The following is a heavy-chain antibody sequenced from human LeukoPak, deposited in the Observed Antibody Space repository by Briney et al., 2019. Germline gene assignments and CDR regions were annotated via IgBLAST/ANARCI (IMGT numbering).Heavy chain of an antibody. Sequence: ASVKVSCKASGYTFASYAMNWVRQAPGQGLEWMGWISTNTGNPTYAQGFTGRFVFSLDTSVSTAYLQISSLRAEDTAVYYCARKSVAATPRDIVYQYSYMDVWGKGTTVTVSS. D-gene: IGHD2-15*01. CDR1: GYTFASYA. J-gene: IGHJ6*03. CDR2: ISTNTGNP. CDR3: ARKSVAATPRDIVYQYSYMDV. V-gene: IGHV7-4-1*02.